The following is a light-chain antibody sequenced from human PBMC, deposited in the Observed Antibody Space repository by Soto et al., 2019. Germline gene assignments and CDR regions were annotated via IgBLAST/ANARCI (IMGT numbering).Light chain of an antibody. V-gene: IGKV3-20*01. J-gene: IGKJ4*01. CDR2: GAS. Sequence: EIVLTQSPGTLSLSPGERATLSCRASQSVSSNYLAWYQQKPGQAPRLLIYGASSRATGIPDRFSGSGSGTDFTLTIGRLEPEDFAGYHCQQYGISPLAFGGGTKVEIK. CDR3: QQYGISPLA. CDR1: QSVSSNY.